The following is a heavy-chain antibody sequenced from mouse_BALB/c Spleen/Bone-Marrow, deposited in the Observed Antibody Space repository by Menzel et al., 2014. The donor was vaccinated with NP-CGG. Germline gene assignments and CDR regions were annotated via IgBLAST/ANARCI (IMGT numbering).Heavy chain of an antibody. CDR3: AMAYFGSYKYYFDF. D-gene: IGHD2-10*01. Sequence: QVQLQQSGPGLVAPSQSLSITCTVSGFSLTSYGVHWVRQPPGKGLEWLGIIWAGGSTNYNSALMSRLSISKDNSKSQVFLKMNSLQTDDTAMYYCAMAYFGSYKYYFDFWGQGTTLTVSS. CDR1: GFSLTSYG. J-gene: IGHJ2*01. CDR2: IWAGGST. V-gene: IGHV2-9*02.